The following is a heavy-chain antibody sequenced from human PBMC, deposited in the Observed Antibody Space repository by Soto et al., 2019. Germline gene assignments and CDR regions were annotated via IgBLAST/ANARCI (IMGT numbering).Heavy chain of an antibody. CDR1: GFTFSSYA. CDR3: AKDRGGYDYGFGYFDY. V-gene: IGHV3-23*01. CDR2: ISGSGGST. J-gene: IGHJ4*02. Sequence: WGSLRLSCAASGFTFSSYAMSWVRQAPGKGLEWVSAISGSGGSTYYADSVKGRFTISRDNSKNTLYLQMNSLRAEDTAVYYCAKDRGGYDYGFGYFDYWGQGTLVTVSS. D-gene: IGHD5-12*01.